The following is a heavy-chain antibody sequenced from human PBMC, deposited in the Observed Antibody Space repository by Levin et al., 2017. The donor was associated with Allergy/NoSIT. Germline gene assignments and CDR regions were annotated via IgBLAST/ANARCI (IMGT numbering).Heavy chain of an antibody. CDR1: GYRFTSYW. Sequence: GASVKVSCKGSGYRFTSYWIAWVRQMPGKGLEWMGIIFPGDSETIYSPSFRGQVTISVDTSISTAYLQWSSLKASDTAMYYCARVHHDGGYCSGGSCWFDPWGHGTLVTVSS. V-gene: IGHV5-51*01. J-gene: IGHJ5*02. D-gene: IGHD2-15*01. CDR2: IFPGDSET. CDR3: ARVHHDGGYCSGGSCWFDP.